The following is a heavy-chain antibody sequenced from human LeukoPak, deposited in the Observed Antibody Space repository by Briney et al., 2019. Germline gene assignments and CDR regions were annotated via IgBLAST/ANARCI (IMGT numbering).Heavy chain of an antibody. CDR2: ITTSSSTI. D-gene: IGHD4-17*01. Sequence: PGGSLRLSCATSGFTFSGYDMNWVRQAPGKGLEWLSFITTSSSTIYYADSVRGRFTISRDNAKNSLYLQMNSLRAEDTAVYYCARDPYGDYVRYFQHWGQGTLVTVSS. J-gene: IGHJ1*01. V-gene: IGHV3-48*01. CDR1: GFTFSGYD. CDR3: ARDPYGDYVRYFQH.